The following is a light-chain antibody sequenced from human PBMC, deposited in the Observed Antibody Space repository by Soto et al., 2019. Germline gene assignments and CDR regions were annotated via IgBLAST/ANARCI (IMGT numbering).Light chain of an antibody. V-gene: IGKV3-20*01. CDR1: QSVSNTY. J-gene: IGKJ5*01. CDR3: QQYSTSATT. CDR2: GAS. Sequence: ELVLTQSPGTLSLSPGARATLSCRASQSVSNTYLAWYQQKPGQAPRLLIYGASSRATGFPDRFSGDGSGTDFTLTISRLEPEDFAVYYGQQYSTSATTFGQGTRLEI.